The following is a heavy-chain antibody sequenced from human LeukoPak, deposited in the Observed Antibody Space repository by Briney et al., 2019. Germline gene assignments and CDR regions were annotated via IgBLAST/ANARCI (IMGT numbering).Heavy chain of an antibody. V-gene: IGHV4-59*12. CDR2: IYHSGST. Sequence: SETLSLTCTVSGGSISSYYWSWNRQPPGKGLEWIGYIYHSGSTYYNPSLKSRVTISVDRSKNQFSLKLSSVTAADTAVYYCARDGIVGARDAFDIWGQGTMVTVSS. D-gene: IGHD1-26*01. CDR1: GGSISSYY. CDR3: ARDGIVGARDAFDI. J-gene: IGHJ3*02.